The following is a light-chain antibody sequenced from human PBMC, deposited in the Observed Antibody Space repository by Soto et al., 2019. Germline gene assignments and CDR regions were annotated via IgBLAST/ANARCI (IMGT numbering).Light chain of an antibody. Sequence: EIVMTQSLGTLSVSPGDRVTLACRASQSVSANLAWYQQKPGQAPRLLIYDASTRATGIPARFSGGGSETEFTLTISSLQSEDSAVYYCQQYNDWPLTFGGGTKVEIK. CDR2: DAS. CDR3: QQYNDWPLT. J-gene: IGKJ4*01. V-gene: IGKV3-15*01. CDR1: QSVSAN.